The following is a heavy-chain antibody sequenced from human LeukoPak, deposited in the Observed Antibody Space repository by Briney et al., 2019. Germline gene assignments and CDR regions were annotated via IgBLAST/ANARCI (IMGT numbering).Heavy chain of an antibody. D-gene: IGHD3-10*01. CDR1: GITFSSHA. CDR2: IYSGGST. CDR3: AKDLWTYYYGSGSYFYMDV. J-gene: IGHJ6*03. Sequence: GGSLRLSCAASGITFSSHAMSWVRQAPGKGLEWVSVIYSGGSTYYADSVKGRFTISRDNSKNTLYLQMNSLRAEDTAVYYCAKDLWTYYYGSGSYFYMDVWGKGTTVTVSS. V-gene: IGHV3-66*02.